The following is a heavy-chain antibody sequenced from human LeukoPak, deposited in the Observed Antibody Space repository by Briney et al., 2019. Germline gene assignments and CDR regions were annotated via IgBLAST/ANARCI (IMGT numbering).Heavy chain of an antibody. J-gene: IGHJ3*02. D-gene: IGHD3-10*01. CDR1: GFXFSTYA. CDR3: AKGLNAYGSGSYSHLDAFDI. V-gene: IGHV3-23*01. Sequence: GGSLRLSCAASGFXFSTYAMSWVRQARGKGLEWGSTVSTSGRRTYYADSVKGRFTISRDNSRNTLFLQMNSLRAEDTAVYYCAKGLNAYGSGSYSHLDAFDIWGQGTMVTVSS. CDR2: VSTSGRRT.